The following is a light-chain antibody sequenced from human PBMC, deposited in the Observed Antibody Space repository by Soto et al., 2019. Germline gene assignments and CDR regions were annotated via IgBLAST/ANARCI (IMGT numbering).Light chain of an antibody. J-gene: IGLJ1*01. V-gene: IGLV2-14*01. CDR3: TSYTSSSTYV. CDR1: SSNVGGHNS. CDR2: NVS. Sequence: QSALTQPASVSGSPGQSITISCTGTSSNVGGHNSFSWYQQPPGKAPKLMIYNVSNRPSGVSNRFCGSKSGNTASLTISGLLAEDQADYYCTSYTSSSTYVFGAGTKVTVL.